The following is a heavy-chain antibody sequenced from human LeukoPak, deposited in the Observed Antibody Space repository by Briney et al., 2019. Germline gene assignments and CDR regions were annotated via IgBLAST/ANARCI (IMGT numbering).Heavy chain of an antibody. Sequence: GGSLRLSCAASGFTFSSYGMHWVRQAPGKGLEWVAFIRYDGSNKYYADSVKGRFAISRDNSKNTLYLQMNSLRAEDTAVYYCAKDWLWFGDSALDYMDVWGKGTTVTVSS. CDR3: AKDWLWFGDSALDYMDV. CDR1: GFTFSSYG. CDR2: IRYDGSNK. D-gene: IGHD3-10*01. V-gene: IGHV3-30*02. J-gene: IGHJ6*03.